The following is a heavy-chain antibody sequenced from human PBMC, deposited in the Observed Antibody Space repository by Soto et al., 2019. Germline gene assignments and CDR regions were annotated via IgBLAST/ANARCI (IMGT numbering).Heavy chain of an antibody. D-gene: IGHD5-12*01. V-gene: IGHV1-8*01. Sequence: ASVKVSCKASGYTFTSYDINWVRQATGQGLEWMGWVNPNSGNTGYAQKFQGRATMTRNTSISTAYMELSSLRSEDTAVYYCARGRIVAIGSGAYGMDVWGQGTTVTVSS. CDR1: GYTFTSYD. CDR3: ARGRIVAIGSGAYGMDV. J-gene: IGHJ6*02. CDR2: VNPNSGNT.